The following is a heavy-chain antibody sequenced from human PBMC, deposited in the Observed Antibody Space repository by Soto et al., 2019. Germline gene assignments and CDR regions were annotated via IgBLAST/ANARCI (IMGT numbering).Heavy chain of an antibody. Sequence: SVKVSCKASGFTFTSSAVQWVRQARGQRLEWIGWIVVGSGNTNYAQQFRERVTITRDMSTGTAYMQLSSLRSDDTAVYYCAARGATGSSYYSGQDVWGQGTTVTVSS. CDR2: IVVGSGNT. J-gene: IGHJ6*02. CDR1: GFTFTSSA. V-gene: IGHV1-58*01. CDR3: AARGATGSSYYSGQDV. D-gene: IGHD3-16*01.